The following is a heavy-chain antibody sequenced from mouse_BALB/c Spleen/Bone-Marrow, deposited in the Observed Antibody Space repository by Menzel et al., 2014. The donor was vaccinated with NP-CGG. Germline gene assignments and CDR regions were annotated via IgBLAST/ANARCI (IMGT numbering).Heavy chain of an antibody. D-gene: IGHD2-3*01. V-gene: IGHV1-28*01. CDR1: GFLFTSYY. Sequence: LQQSAPELMKPGPSEKISCPASGFLFTSYYMHWVKQSHGASLEWIGYFEPFNGGTSYNQKFKGKPTLTIDKSSSTAYMRLSSLTSEDSAVYFCARSYDGFPGAMNYWGQGTTVTVSS. J-gene: IGHJ4*01. CDR2: FEPFNGGT. CDR3: ARSYDGFPGAMNY.